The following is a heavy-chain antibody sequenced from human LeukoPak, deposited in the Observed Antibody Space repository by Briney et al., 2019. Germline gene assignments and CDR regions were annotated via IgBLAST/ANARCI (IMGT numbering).Heavy chain of an antibody. D-gene: IGHD1-26*01. CDR1: GFTFSSYE. CDR2: ISSSGSTI. CDR3: ATVGAIFDY. V-gene: IGHV3-48*03. Sequence: GGSLRLSCAASGFTFSSYEMNWVRQAPGKGLERVSYISSSGSTIYYADSVKGRFTISRDNAKNSLYLQMNSLRAEDTAVYYCATVGAIFDYWGQGTLVTVSS. J-gene: IGHJ4*02.